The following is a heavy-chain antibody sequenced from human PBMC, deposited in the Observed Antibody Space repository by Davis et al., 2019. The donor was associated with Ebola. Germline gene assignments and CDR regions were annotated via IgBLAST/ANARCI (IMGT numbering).Heavy chain of an antibody. Sequence: SETLSLTCTVPGGSISSYYWSWIRQPPGKGLEWIGYIYYSGSTNYNPSLKSRVTISVDTSKNQFSLKLSSVTAADTAFYYCVRGSDAYKTGYWGQGTLVTVSS. CDR1: GGSISSYY. D-gene: IGHD5-24*01. V-gene: IGHV4-59*01. J-gene: IGHJ4*02. CDR3: VRGSDAYKTGY. CDR2: IYYSGST.